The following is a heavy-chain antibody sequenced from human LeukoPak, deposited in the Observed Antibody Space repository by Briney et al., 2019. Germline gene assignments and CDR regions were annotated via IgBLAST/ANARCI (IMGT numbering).Heavy chain of an antibody. Sequence: ASVKVSCKASGYNFNTYGISWVRQAPGQGLEWMGWISAYNGNTNYAQKVQGRVTMTTDTSTSTAYMELRSLRSDDTAVYYCARGKQTWVYGDYPDYWGQGTLVTVSS. J-gene: IGHJ4*02. V-gene: IGHV1-18*01. CDR2: ISAYNGNT. D-gene: IGHD4-17*01. CDR3: ARGKQTWVYGDYPDY. CDR1: GYNFNTYG.